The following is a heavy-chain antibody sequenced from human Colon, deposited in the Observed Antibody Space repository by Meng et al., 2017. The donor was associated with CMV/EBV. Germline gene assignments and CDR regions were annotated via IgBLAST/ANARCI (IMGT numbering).Heavy chain of an antibody. CDR3: ARVGSSGWGLQY. CDR2: IYYTGNT. CDR1: GCSISNGGHY. V-gene: IGHV4-31*03. Sequence: LLESGPGQVKPSETLSLTCTVSGCSISNGGHYWNWIRQRPGKGLEWIGYIYYTGNTYYNPSLNSRVTISADTSKNQLSLNLTPVTAADTAVYYCARVGSSGWGLQYWGQGALVTVSS. D-gene: IGHD6-19*01. J-gene: IGHJ4*02.